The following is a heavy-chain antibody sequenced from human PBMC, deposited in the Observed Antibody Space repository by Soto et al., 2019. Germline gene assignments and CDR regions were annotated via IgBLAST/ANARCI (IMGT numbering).Heavy chain of an antibody. CDR3: TIVGIHGVCETSYY. J-gene: IGHJ4*02. Sequence: GGSLSLPWAALGFTFPNAYLSWVRQPPEKGLEWVGRIKSKPDGGTTDYAARVKGRFTVSRDDSKNTLYLQMNSLKTDDTAVYYCTIVGIHGVCETSYYWGQGNLVTVS. D-gene: IGHD2-8*01. CDR2: IKSKPDGGTT. V-gene: IGHV3-15*01. CDR1: GFTFPNAY.